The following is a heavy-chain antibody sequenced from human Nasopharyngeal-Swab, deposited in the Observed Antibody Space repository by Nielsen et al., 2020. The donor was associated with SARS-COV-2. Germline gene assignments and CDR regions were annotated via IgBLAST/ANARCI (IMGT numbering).Heavy chain of an antibody. CDR3: ARHYDFWSGYYNSHFYGMDV. D-gene: IGHD3-3*01. Sequence: GESLKISCAASGFTFSSYSMNWVRQAPGKGLEWVSYISRSGSTIYYADSVKGRFTISRDNAKNSLYLQMNSLRAEDTAVYYCARHYDFWSGYYNSHFYGMDVWGQGTTVTVSS. CDR1: GFTFSSYS. J-gene: IGHJ6*02. V-gene: IGHV3-48*01. CDR2: ISRSGSTI.